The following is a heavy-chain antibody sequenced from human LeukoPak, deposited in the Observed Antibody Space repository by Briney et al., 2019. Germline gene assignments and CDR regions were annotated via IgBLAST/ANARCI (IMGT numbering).Heavy chain of an antibody. CDR1: GFTFSSYA. J-gene: IGHJ1*01. CDR2: ISGSGGST. V-gene: IGHV3-23*01. D-gene: IGHD4-17*01. Sequence: GGSLRLSCAASGFTFSSYAMSWVRQAPGKGLEWVSAISGSGGSTYYADSVKGRFTISRDNSKNTLYLQMNSLRAEDAAVYYCAKDRSPYGGYKGAEYFQHWGQGTLVTVSS. CDR3: AKDRSPYGGYKGAEYFQH.